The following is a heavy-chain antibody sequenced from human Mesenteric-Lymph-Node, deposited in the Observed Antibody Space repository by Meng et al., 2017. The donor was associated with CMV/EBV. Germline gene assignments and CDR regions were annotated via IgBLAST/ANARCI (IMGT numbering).Heavy chain of an antibody. CDR2: IYYSGST. D-gene: IGHD3-3*01. CDR3: ARVRGDDFWSGYYVGYYYYGMDV. Sequence: SETLSLTCTVSGGSVSSDSYYWSWIRQPPGKGLEWIGHIYYSGSTNYNPSLKSRVTMSVDTPNNQFSLKLSSVTAADTAVYYCARVRGDDFWSGYYVGYYYYGMDVWGQGTTVTVSS. J-gene: IGHJ6*02. CDR1: GGSVSSDSYY. V-gene: IGHV4-61*01.